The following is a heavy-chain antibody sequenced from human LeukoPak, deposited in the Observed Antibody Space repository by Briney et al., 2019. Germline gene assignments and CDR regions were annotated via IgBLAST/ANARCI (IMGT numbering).Heavy chain of an antibody. Sequence: PGRSLRLSCAASGFTFSSYAMHWVRQAPGKGLEWVAVISYDGSNKYYADSVKGRFTISRDNSKNTLYLQMNSLRAEDTAVYYCVKYPCSSTSCRQPFDYWGQGTLVTVSS. V-gene: IGHV3-30*04. J-gene: IGHJ4*02. CDR3: VKYPCSSTSCRQPFDY. CDR1: GFTFSSYA. D-gene: IGHD2-2*01. CDR2: ISYDGSNK.